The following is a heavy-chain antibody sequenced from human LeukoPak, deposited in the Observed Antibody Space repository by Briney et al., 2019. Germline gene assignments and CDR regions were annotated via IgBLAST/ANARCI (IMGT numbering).Heavy chain of an antibody. V-gene: IGHV3-74*01. D-gene: IGHD6-13*01. CDR1: GFTFSDFW. CDR2: INSGGTVT. Sequence: GGSLRLSCAASGFTFSDFWMHWVRQAPGKGLVWVSRINSGGTVTNYADSVKGRLTISRDNAKNSLYLQMNSLRAEDTAVYYCARDRGGSSWYSYYYYYGMDVWGQGTTVTVSS. CDR3: ARDRGGSSWYSYYYYYGMDV. J-gene: IGHJ6*02.